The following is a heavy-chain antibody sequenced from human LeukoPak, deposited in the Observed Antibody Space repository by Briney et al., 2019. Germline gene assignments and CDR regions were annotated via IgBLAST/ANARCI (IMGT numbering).Heavy chain of an antibody. CDR2: INPNSGGT. CDR1: GYTFTAYY. Sequence: ASVKVSCKASGYTFTAYYMHWVRQAPGQGLEWMGWINPNSGGTNYAQKFQGRVTMTRDTSISTAYMELSRLRSDDTAVYYCARENYYGSGSYGYWGQGTLVTVSS. J-gene: IGHJ4*02. V-gene: IGHV1-2*02. D-gene: IGHD3-10*01. CDR3: ARENYYGSGSYGY.